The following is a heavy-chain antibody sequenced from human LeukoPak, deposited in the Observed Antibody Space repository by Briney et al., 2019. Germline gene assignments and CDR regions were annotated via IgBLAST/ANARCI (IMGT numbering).Heavy chain of an antibody. CDR1: GFTFSSYA. CDR3: ARDARMYGSGPT. CDR2: IYSGGST. Sequence: GGSLRLSCAASGFTFSSYAMSWVRQAPGKGLEWVSVIYSGGSTYYADSVKGRFTISRDNSKNTLYLQMNSLRAEDTAVYYCARDARMYGSGPTWGQGTLVTVSS. J-gene: IGHJ5*02. V-gene: IGHV3-66*01. D-gene: IGHD3-10*01.